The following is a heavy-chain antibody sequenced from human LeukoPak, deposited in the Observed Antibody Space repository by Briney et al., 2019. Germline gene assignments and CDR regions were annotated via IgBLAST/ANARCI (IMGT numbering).Heavy chain of an antibody. D-gene: IGHD7-27*01. Sequence: PSETLSLTCTISGGSISSGGYYWSWIRQPPGKGLEWIGYIYHSGSTYYNPSLKSRVTISVDRSKNQFSLKLSSVTAADTAVYYCASLNWGSTLYFDYWGQGTLVTVSS. CDR2: IYHSGST. CDR1: GGSISSGGYY. J-gene: IGHJ4*02. CDR3: ASLNWGSTLYFDY. V-gene: IGHV4-30-2*01.